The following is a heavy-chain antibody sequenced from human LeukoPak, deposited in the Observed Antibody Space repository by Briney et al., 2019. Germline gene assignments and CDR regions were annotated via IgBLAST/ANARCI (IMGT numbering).Heavy chain of an antibody. V-gene: IGHV3-30*04. Sequence: SGGSLRLSCAASGFTFSSYAVHWVRQAPGKGLEWVAVISYDGSNKYYADSVKGRFTISRDNSKNTLYLQMNSLRAEDTAVYYCAIWADYGDVYDAFDIWGQGTMVTVSS. CDR1: GFTFSSYA. D-gene: IGHD4-17*01. CDR3: AIWADYGDVYDAFDI. CDR2: ISYDGSNK. J-gene: IGHJ3*02.